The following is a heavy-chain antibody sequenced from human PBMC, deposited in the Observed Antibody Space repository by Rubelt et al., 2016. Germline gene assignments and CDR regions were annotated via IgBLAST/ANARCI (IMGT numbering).Heavy chain of an antibody. CDR1: GGSFSGYY. J-gene: IGHJ6*02. D-gene: IGHD2/OR15-2a*01. CDR2: INHSGST. V-gene: IGHV4-34*01. CDR3: ARGRTLGYSFRNYYYGMDV. Sequence: QVQLQQWGAGLLKPSETLSLTCAVYGGSFSGYYWSWIRQPPGKGLEWIGEINHSGSTNYNPSLKSRVTISVDTSKNQFSLKLSSVTAADTAVYYCARGRTLGYSFRNYYYGMDVWGQGTTVTVSS.